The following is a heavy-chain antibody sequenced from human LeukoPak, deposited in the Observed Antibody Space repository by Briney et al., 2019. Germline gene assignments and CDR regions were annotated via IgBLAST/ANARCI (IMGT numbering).Heavy chain of an antibody. Sequence: PGGSLRLSCAASGFTFSSYAMSWVRQAPGKGLEWVSAISGSGGSTYYADSVKGRFTISRDNSKNTLYPQMNSLRAEDTAVYYCAKFVVVPAAKDYFDYWGQGTLVTVSS. CDR3: AKFVVVPAAKDYFDY. CDR1: GFTFSSYA. J-gene: IGHJ4*02. D-gene: IGHD2-2*01. V-gene: IGHV3-23*01. CDR2: ISGSGGST.